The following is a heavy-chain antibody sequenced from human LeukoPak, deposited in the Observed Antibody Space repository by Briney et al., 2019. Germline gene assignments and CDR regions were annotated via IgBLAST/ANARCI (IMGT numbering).Heavy chain of an antibody. D-gene: IGHD6-13*01. CDR1: GFTFRSYS. CDR3: ARNGIAAADDAFDV. CDR2: IGSSSSTI. Sequence: PGGFLRLSCAASGFTFRSYSMNWVRQAPGKGLEWVSYIGSSSSTIYYPDSVKGRFTISRDNAKNSLYLQMNSLRAEDTAVYYCARNGIAAADDAFDVWGQGTMVTVSS. V-gene: IGHV3-48*01. J-gene: IGHJ3*01.